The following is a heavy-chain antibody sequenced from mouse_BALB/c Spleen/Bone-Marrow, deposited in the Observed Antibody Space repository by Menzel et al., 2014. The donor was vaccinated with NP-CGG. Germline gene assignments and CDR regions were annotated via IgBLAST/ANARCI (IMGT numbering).Heavy chain of an antibody. Sequence: VQRVESGPGLVAPSQSLSITCTVSGFSLTGYGVNWVRQPPGKGLEWLGMIWGDGSTDYNSVLKSRLSISKDDSKSQVFFKMNSLQTDDTARYYCARKGTYWYFDVWGAGTTVTASS. J-gene: IGHJ1*01. CDR1: GFSLTGYG. V-gene: IGHV2-6-7*01. CDR3: ARKGTYWYFDV. D-gene: IGHD3-3*01. CDR2: IWGDGST.